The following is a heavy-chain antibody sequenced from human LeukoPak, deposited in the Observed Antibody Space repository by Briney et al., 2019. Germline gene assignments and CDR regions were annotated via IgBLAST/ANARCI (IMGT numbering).Heavy chain of an antibody. CDR1: GFTFSSDA. J-gene: IGHJ4*02. CDR2: IIGSGVSR. V-gene: IGHV3-23*01. D-gene: IGHD4-17*01. CDR3: AKGRSSVYGDLSQ. Sequence: GGSLRLSCAASGFTFSSDAMSWVRQAPGKGLEWVSGIIGSGVSRYYADSVKGRFTISRDNSKNTLYLQMNSLRAEDTAVYYCAKGRSSVYGDLSQWGQGTLVTVSS.